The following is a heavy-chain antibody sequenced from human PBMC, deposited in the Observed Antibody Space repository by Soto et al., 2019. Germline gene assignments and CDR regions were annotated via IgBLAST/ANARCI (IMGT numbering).Heavy chain of an antibody. CDR3: TRHQDYDTLTGYYLSYYYYYMDV. CDR2: IRSKANSYAT. Sequence: GGSLRLSCAASGFTFSGSAMHWVRQASGKGLEWVGRIRSKANSYATAYAASVKGRFTISRDDSKNTAYLQMNSLKTEDTAVYYCTRHQDYDTLTGYYLSYYYYYMDVWGKGTTVTVSS. J-gene: IGHJ6*03. V-gene: IGHV3-73*01. CDR1: GFTFSGSA. D-gene: IGHD3-9*01.